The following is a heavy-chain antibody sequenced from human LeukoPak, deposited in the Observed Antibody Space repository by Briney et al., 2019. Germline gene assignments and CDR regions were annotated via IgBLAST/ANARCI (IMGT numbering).Heavy chain of an antibody. CDR1: GFTVSSNY. J-gene: IGHJ4*02. CDR2: IYSGGGT. Sequence: HPGGSLRLSCAASGFTVSSNYMSWVRQAPGKGLEWVSVIYSGGGTYYADSVKGRFTISRDNSKNTLYLQMNSLRAEDTAVYYCARDSSYYDSSGYQGHYFDYWGQGTLVTVSS. CDR3: ARDSSYYDSSGYQGHYFDY. V-gene: IGHV3-66*01. D-gene: IGHD3-22*01.